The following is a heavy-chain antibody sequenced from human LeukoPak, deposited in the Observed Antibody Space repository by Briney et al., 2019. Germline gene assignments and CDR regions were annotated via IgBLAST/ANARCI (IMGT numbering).Heavy chain of an antibody. Sequence: GGSLRLSCAASGFTFNSYAMSWVRQAPGKGLEWGSAISGSGGSTYYADSVKGRFTISRDNSKNTLYLQMNSLRAEDTAVYYCAKGLPSYYYDSSGFSPSYYFDYWGQGTLVTVSS. CDR1: GFTFNSYA. D-gene: IGHD3-22*01. CDR2: ISGSGGST. V-gene: IGHV3-23*01. J-gene: IGHJ4*02. CDR3: AKGLPSYYYDSSGFSPSYYFDY.